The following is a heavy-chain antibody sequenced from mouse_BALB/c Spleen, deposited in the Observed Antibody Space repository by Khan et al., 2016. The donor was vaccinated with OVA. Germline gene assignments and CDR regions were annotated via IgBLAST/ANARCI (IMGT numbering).Heavy chain of an antibody. D-gene: IGHD2-14*01. Sequence: VQLKQSGPGLVAPSQTLSNTCTVSGFSLSRYNIHWVRQPPGGGLEWLGMIWGGGHTDYNSTLKSRLSISKDNSKSQVFLKMNSLQTDDTAMYYCARAYYRYDGYYAMDYWGQGTSVTVSS. J-gene: IGHJ4*01. V-gene: IGHV2-6-4*01. CDR3: ARAYYRYDGYYAMDY. CDR1: GFSLSRYN. CDR2: IWGGGHT.